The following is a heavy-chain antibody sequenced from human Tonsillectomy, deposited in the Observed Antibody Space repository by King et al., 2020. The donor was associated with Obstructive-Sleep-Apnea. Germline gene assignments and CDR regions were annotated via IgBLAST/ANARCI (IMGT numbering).Heavy chain of an antibody. CDR1: GGSISSYF. CDR3: VSYDFASGSNRFDP. V-gene: IGHV4-59*12. Sequence: VQLQESGPGLVKPSETLSLSCTVSGGSISSYFWSWIRQPPGKGLEWIGYIYYTGSTNYNPSLKSRVTMSVDTSKNQFSLQLASVSTADTAVYYFVSYDFASGSNRFDPWGQGTLVSVSS. CDR2: IYYTGST. D-gene: IGHD3-3*01. J-gene: IGHJ5*02.